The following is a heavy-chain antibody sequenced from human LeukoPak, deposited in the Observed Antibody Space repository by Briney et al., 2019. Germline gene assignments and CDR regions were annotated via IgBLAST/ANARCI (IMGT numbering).Heavy chain of an antibody. CDR1: GFTFSSYA. D-gene: IGHD4-11*01. J-gene: IGHJ4*02. CDR3: ARELPPVMKYYFDY. V-gene: IGHV3-64*04. CDR2: ISSNGGST. Sequence: GGSLRLSCSASGFTFSSYAMHWVRQAPGKGLEYVSAISSNGGSTYYADSVKGRFTISRDNSKNTLYLQMDSLRAEDTAVYYCARELPPVMKYYFDYWGQGTLVTVSS.